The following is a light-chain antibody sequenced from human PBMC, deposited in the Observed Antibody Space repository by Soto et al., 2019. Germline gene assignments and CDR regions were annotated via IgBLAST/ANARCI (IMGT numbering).Light chain of an antibody. Sequence: SYELTQPPSVSVAPGQTASISCGGDSIEIKNVHWYQQRPGQAPVVVVYHDSDRPSGIPERFSGSNSGNSATLTISRVEAGDEADYYCQVWDSSSDHVVFGGGTKLTVL. CDR3: QVWDSSSDHVV. V-gene: IGLV3-21*02. J-gene: IGLJ3*02. CDR2: HDS. CDR1: SIEIKN.